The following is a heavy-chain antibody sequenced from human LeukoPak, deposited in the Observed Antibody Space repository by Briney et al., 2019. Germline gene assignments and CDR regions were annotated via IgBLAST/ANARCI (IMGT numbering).Heavy chain of an antibody. CDR1: TVRLTGYT. V-gene: IGHV3-21*01. J-gene: IGHJ6*02. CDR2: ISTTSSYI. CDR3: ARVANEYDFWSPVYGMDV. Sequence: GGSLRLSCEGATVRLTGYTMAWVRQAPGKGLEWVSYISTTSSYIYYGDSMNGRFTISRDNAKNSLFLQMNSLRVEDTAVYFCARVANEYDFWSPVYGMDVWGQGTSVIVSS. D-gene: IGHD3/OR15-3a*01.